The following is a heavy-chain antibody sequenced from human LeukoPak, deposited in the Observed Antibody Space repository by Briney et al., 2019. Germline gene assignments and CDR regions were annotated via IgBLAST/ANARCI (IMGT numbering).Heavy chain of an antibody. Sequence: SETLSLTCTVSDGSISSYCWSWIRQPPGKGLEWIGYIYYSGSTNYNPSLKSRVAISVDTSKNQFSLKLSSVTAADTAVYYCAREPPHHYYDSSGYLNWFDPWGQGTLVTVSS. D-gene: IGHD3-22*01. CDR3: AREPPHHYYDSSGYLNWFDP. V-gene: IGHV4-59*12. J-gene: IGHJ5*02. CDR1: DGSISSYC. CDR2: IYYSGST.